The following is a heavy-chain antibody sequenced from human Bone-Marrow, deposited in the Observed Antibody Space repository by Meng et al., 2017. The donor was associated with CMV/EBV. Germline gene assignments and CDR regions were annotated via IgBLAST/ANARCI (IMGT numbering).Heavy chain of an antibody. CDR1: GFTFSSYW. Sequence: GESLKISCAASGFTFSSYWMSWVRQAPGKGLEWVANIKQDGSEKYYVDSVKGRFTISRDNAKNSLYLQMNSLRAEDTAVYYCARDRYCSSTSCYRSYYGMDVWGQGTTVTVSS. CDR3: ARDRYCSSTSCYRSYYGMDV. V-gene: IGHV3-7*01. D-gene: IGHD2-2*01. J-gene: IGHJ6*02. CDR2: IKQDGSEK.